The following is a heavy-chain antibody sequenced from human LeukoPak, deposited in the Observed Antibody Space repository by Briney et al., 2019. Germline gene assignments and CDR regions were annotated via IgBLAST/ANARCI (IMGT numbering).Heavy chain of an antibody. J-gene: IGHJ6*03. CDR1: GGTFSSYA. CDR2: IIPIFGTA. D-gene: IGHD3-16*01. Sequence: GASVKVSCKASGGTFSSYAISWVRQAPGQGLEWMGRIIPIFGTANYAQKFQDRVTITADESTSTAYMELSSLRFEDTAVFYCARDSTGGVGGRYYYYMDVWGKGTTVTVSS. V-gene: IGHV1-69*13. CDR3: ARDSTGGVGGRYYYYMDV.